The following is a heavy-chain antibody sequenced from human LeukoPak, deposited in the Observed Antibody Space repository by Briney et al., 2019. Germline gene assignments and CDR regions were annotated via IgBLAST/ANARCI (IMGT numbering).Heavy chain of an antibody. D-gene: IGHD5-24*01. V-gene: IGHV4-59*12. CDR1: GGSISSYY. Sequence: SETLSLTCTVSGGSISSYYWSWIRQPPGKGLEWIGYIYYSGSTNYNPSLKSRVTISVKTSKNQFSLKLRSVTAADTAVYYCARDRGDYYMDVWGKGTTVTVSS. CDR2: IYYSGST. CDR3: ARDRGDYYMDV. J-gene: IGHJ6*03.